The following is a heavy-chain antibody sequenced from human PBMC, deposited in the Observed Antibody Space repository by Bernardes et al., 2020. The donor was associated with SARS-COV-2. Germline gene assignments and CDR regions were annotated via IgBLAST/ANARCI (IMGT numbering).Heavy chain of an antibody. V-gene: IGHV3-33*01. J-gene: IGHJ5*01. CDR3: ATEDGEWLES. Sequence: VGSLRLSCAASGFTFRDYTMHWVRQAPGQGLEWVAVIWHDGSREYYVDSVKGRFAISRDNSNNTLYLQMNNLRVEDTALYRCATEDGEWLESWGQGTLVTVSS. CDR2: IWHDGSRE. D-gene: IGHD4-17*01. CDR1: GFTFRDYT.